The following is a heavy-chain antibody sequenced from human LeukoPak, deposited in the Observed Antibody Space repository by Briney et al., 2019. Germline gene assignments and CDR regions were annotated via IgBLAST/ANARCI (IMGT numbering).Heavy chain of an antibody. Sequence: GWSLRLSCSSSGCTFIHYAMHWLRQAPGKGLEYVSAIGTTGGSTYYGDSVKGRFTISRENSKSTLYLQMSSLRPEDTAVYYCVNTHGSGSYNNWGHGTLVTVSS. V-gene: IGHV3-64D*06. CDR3: VNTHGSGSYNN. D-gene: IGHD3-10*01. CDR2: IGTTGGST. CDR1: GCTFIHYA. J-gene: IGHJ4*01.